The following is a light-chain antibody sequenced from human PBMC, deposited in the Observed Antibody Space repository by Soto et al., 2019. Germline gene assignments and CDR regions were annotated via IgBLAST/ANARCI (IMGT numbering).Light chain of an antibody. J-gene: IGLJ2*01. V-gene: IGLV2-14*03. Sequence: QSALTQPASVSGSPGQSITISCTGTSSDVDAYNYVSWYQQHPGKAPKLMIYDVSNRPSGVSNRFSGSKSGNTASLTISGLQAEDEGHYYCSSDTSGRTPVLFGGGTQLTVL. CDR2: DVS. CDR1: SSDVDAYNY. CDR3: SSDTSGRTPVL.